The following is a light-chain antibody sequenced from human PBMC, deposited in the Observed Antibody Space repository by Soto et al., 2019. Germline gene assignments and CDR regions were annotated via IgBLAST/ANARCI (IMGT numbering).Light chain of an antibody. Sequence: QSVLTQPASVSGSPGQSITISCTGTSTDIGYYNYVSWYQHHPGNTPKVIIYEVTNRPSGISDRFSGSKSGNTAYLTISGLQAEDEADYYCSSFTNTNTVVFAGGTKLTVL. J-gene: IGLJ2*01. CDR3: SSFTNTNTVV. CDR1: STDIGYYNY. V-gene: IGLV2-14*01. CDR2: EVT.